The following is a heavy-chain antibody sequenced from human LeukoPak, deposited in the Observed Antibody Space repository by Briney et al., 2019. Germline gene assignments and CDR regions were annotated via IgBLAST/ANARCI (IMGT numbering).Heavy chain of an antibody. CDR2: IHYTGST. CDR1: GGSISSYY. Sequence: KASETLSLTCTVSGGSISSYYWSWIRQSPEKGLEWIGYIHYTGSTNYNPSLKSRVTMSVDTSKNQFSLKLSSVTPADTAVYYCANIEYSGHALGSWGQGTLVTVSS. J-gene: IGHJ5*02. CDR3: ANIEYSGHALGS. V-gene: IGHV4-59*01. D-gene: IGHD5-12*01.